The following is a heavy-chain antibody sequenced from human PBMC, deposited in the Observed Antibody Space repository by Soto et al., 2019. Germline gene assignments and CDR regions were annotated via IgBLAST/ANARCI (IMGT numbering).Heavy chain of an antibody. Sequence: ESGGGVVQPGRSLRLSCAASGFTFSSYGMHWVRQAPGKGLEWVAVISYDGSNKYYADSVKGRFTISRDNSKNTLYLQMNSLRAEDTAVYYCAKDGGFITMIVVVPYYHGMDVWGQGTTVTVSS. D-gene: IGHD3-22*01. CDR1: GFTFSSYG. V-gene: IGHV3-30*18. CDR3: AKDGGFITMIVVVPYYHGMDV. J-gene: IGHJ6*02. CDR2: ISYDGSNK.